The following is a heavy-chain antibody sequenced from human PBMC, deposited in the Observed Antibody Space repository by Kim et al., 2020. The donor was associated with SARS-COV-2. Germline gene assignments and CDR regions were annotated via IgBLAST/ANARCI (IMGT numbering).Heavy chain of an antibody. J-gene: IGHJ4*02. D-gene: IGHD5-12*01. V-gene: IGHV3-30*07. CDR3: ARDPNSGYDLYYFDY. Sequence: AAPAQGRFTSARDTSKNQMYLQRNRLRAEDTAVYYCARDPNSGYDLYYFDYWGQGTLVTVSS.